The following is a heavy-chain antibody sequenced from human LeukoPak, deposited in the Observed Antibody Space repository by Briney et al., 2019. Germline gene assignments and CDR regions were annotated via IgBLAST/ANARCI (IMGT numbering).Heavy chain of an antibody. D-gene: IGHD4-11*01. CDR2: IKQDGSEK. V-gene: IGHV3-7*01. Sequence: GGSLRLSCAASGFTFSSYWMSWVRQAPGKGLEWVANIKQDGSEKYYVDSVKGRFTISRDNAKNSLYLQMNSLRAEDTAVYYCASVRYYSNYYYYYYMDVWGKGTTVTVSS. CDR3: ASVRYYSNYYYYYYMDV. CDR1: GFTFSSYW. J-gene: IGHJ6*03.